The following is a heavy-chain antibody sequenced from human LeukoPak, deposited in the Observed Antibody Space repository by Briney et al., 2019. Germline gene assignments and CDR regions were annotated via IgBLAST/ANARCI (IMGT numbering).Heavy chain of an antibody. D-gene: IGHD3-9*01. CDR2: INSDGSST. J-gene: IGHJ6*02. CDR3: ARSTRYFDWTDYYYYGMDV. Sequence: GGSLRLSCAASGFTYSSYWMHWVRQAPGKGLVWVSGINSDGSSTSYADSVKGRFAISRDNAKNTLYLQMNGLRAEDTAVYYCARSTRYFDWTDYYYYGMDVWGQGTTVTVSS. V-gene: IGHV3-74*01. CDR1: GFTYSSYW.